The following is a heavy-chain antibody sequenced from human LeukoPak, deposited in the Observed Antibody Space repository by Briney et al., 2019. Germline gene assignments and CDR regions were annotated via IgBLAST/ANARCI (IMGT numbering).Heavy chain of an antibody. CDR3: AKDIAARRNYYMDV. J-gene: IGHJ6*03. D-gene: IGHD6-6*01. CDR2: ISGSGGST. Sequence: GGSLRLSCAASGFTFSSYSMNWVRQAPGKGLEWVSAISGSGGSTYYADSVKGRFTISRDNSKNTLYLQMNSLRAEDTAVYYCAKDIAARRNYYMDVWGKGTTVTVSS. CDR1: GFTFSSYS. V-gene: IGHV3-23*01.